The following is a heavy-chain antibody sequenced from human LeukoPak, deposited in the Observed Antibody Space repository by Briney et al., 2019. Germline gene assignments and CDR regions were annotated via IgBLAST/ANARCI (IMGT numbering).Heavy chain of an antibody. CDR3: ARTYSSSWYGAVDY. Sequence: GGSLRLSCAASGFTFDDYGMGWVRQAPGKGLEWVSGINWNGGSTGYADSVKGRFTISRDNAKNSLYLQMNSLRAEDTALYYCARTYSSSWYGAVDYWGQGTLVTVSS. V-gene: IGHV3-20*04. J-gene: IGHJ4*02. CDR1: GFTFDDYG. D-gene: IGHD6-13*01. CDR2: INWNGGST.